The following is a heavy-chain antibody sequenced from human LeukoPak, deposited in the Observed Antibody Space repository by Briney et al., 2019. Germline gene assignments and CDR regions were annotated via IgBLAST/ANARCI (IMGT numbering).Heavy chain of an antibody. V-gene: IGHV1-69*06. Sequence: ASVRVSGKASGGALSDYALSWVRQAPGQGLKWMGRITPSSNAAIYAQKLQDRVTITADRTTRTTYMELSSLKSADTAVDYCGRATSSYYDTLTGNYYYGLDVWGQGTTVTVSS. J-gene: IGHJ6*02. D-gene: IGHD3-9*01. CDR2: ITPSSNAA. CDR1: GGALSDYA. CDR3: GRATSSYYDTLTGNYYYGLDV.